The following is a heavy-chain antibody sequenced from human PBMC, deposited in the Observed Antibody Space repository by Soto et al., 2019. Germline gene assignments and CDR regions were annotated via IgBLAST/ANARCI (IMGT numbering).Heavy chain of an antibody. V-gene: IGHV3-33*01. CDR3: ARDLYDSSGYYRWGYFDY. D-gene: IGHD3-22*01. Sequence: VAVIWYDGSNKYYADSVKGRFTISRDNSKNTLYLQMNSLRAEDTAVYYCARDLYDSSGYYRWGYFDYWGQGTLVTVSS. CDR2: IWYDGSNK. J-gene: IGHJ4*02.